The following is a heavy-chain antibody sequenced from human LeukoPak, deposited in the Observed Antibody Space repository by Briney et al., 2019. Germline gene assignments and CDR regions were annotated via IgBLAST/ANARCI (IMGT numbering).Heavy chain of an antibody. J-gene: IGHJ4*02. CDR2: RYYSGST. CDR1: GVSIRDYF. D-gene: IGHD3-16*01. V-gene: IGHV4-59*01. Sequence: SETLSLTCTVSGVSIRDYFWTWIRQPPGKGLEWIGYRYYSGSTNYNPSLKSRVTISVDTSKNQFSLKLNSVTAADTAVYYCAGEAWGRLDYWGQGTLVTVSS. CDR3: AGEAWGRLDY.